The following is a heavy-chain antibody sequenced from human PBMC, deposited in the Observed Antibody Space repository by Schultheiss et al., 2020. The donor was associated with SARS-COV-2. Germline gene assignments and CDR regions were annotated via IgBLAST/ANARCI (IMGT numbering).Heavy chain of an antibody. CDR2: IYSGGST. CDR1: GFSFVNYA. V-gene: IGHV3-66*01. Sequence: GGSLRLSCAASGFSFVNYAMTWVRQAPGKGLEWVSVIYSGGSTYYADSVKGRFTISRDNSKNTLYLQMNSLRAEDTAVYYCARDLGGTFDYWGQGTLVTVSS. J-gene: IGHJ4*02. CDR3: ARDLGGTFDY. D-gene: IGHD3-16*01.